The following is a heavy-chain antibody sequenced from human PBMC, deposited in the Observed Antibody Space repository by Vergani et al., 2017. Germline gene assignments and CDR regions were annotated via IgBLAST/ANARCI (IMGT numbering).Heavy chain of an antibody. D-gene: IGHD3-22*01. CDR1: GFSITTYGMR. Sequence: QVTLKESGPALVKPTQTLTLTCTFSGFSITTYGMRVSWIRQPPGKALEWLARIDWDDDTYYRTSLRTRLTISKDTFKNQVPLTMTNMDPVDTSAYYCARTLSDSHGYYLDYWGQGTLVTVSS. J-gene: IGHJ4*02. V-gene: IGHV2-70*04. CDR3: ARTLSDSHGYYLDY. CDR2: IDWDDDT.